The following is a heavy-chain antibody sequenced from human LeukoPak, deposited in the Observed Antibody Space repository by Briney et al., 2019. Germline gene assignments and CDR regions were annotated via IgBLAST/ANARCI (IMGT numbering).Heavy chain of an antibody. CDR1: GFTFSAYS. CDR2: VSSSSSYI. CDR3: AKQWRPRSGYYDSSGYPGVLFDY. J-gene: IGHJ4*02. D-gene: IGHD3-22*01. Sequence: PGGSLRLSCAASGFTFSAYSMNWVRQAPGKGLEWVSSVSSSSSYIYYADSVKGRFTISRDNAKNSLYLQMNSLRAEDTAVYYCAKQWRPRSGYYDSSGYPGVLFDYWGQGTLVTVSS. V-gene: IGHV3-21*04.